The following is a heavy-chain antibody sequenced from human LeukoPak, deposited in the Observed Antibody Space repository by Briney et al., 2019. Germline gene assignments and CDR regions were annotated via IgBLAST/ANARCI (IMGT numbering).Heavy chain of an antibody. CDR1: GFTFSSYW. Sequence: GGSLRLSCAASGFTFSSYWMSWVRQAPGKGLEWVANIKRDGSEKYYVDSVKGRFTISRDNAKNSLYLQMNSLRAEDTAVYYCARLSTSGYCSSTSCYEKFFDYWGQGTLVTVSS. CDR3: ARLSTSGYCSSTSCYEKFFDY. V-gene: IGHV3-7*03. J-gene: IGHJ4*02. CDR2: IKRDGSEK. D-gene: IGHD2-2*01.